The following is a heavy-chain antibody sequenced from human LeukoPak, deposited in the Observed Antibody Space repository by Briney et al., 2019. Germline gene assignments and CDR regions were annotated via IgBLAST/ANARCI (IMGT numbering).Heavy chain of an antibody. CDR2: IYYSGST. D-gene: IGHD2-2*02. Sequence: SETLPLTCTVSGGSISSGDYYWSWIRQPPGKGLEWIGYIYYSGSTYYNPSLKSRVTISVDTSKNQFSLKLSSVTAADTAVYYCARDYRCGSSTSCYNKGIDYWGQGTLVTVSS. J-gene: IGHJ4*02. V-gene: IGHV4-30-4*01. CDR3: ARDYRCGSSTSCYNKGIDY. CDR1: GGSISSGDYY.